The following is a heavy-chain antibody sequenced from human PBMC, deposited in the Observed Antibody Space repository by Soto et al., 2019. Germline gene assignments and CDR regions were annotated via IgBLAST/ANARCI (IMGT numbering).Heavy chain of an antibody. Sequence: PGESLKISCKGSVYSFTSYWISWVRQMPGKGLEWMGRIDPSDSYTNYSPSFQGHVTISADKSISTAYLQWSSLKASDTAMYYCASGTPYYYYGMDVWGQGTTVTVSS. J-gene: IGHJ6*02. CDR1: VYSFTSYW. CDR2: IDPSDSYT. CDR3: ASGTPYYYYGMDV. V-gene: IGHV5-10-1*01.